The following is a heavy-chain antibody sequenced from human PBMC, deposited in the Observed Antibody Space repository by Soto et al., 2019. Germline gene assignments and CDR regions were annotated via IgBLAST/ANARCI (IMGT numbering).Heavy chain of an antibody. CDR1: GFTFSSYA. V-gene: IGHV3-23*01. J-gene: IGHJ6*03. Sequence: EVQLLESGGGLVQPGGSLRLSCAASGFTFSSYAMSWVRQAPGKGLEWVSAISGSGGSTYYADSVKGRFTISRDNSKNTLYLQMNSLRAEDTAVYYCATDRDYSYYYYYMDVWGKGTTVTVSS. CDR2: ISGSGGST. CDR3: ATDRDYSYYYYYMDV. D-gene: IGHD4-4*01.